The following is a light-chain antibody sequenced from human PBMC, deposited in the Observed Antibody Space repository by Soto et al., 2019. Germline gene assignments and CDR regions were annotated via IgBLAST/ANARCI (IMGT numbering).Light chain of an antibody. Sequence: DIQMTQSPSSLSASVGDRVTVTCRASQSISNHLNWYQQKPGKAPKLLIHAASSLQSGVPSRFSGSGSGTDFTLTISSLQPEDFATYYCQQSYSSVMYTFGQGTKLEIK. J-gene: IGKJ2*01. CDR2: AAS. CDR3: QQSYSSVMYT. V-gene: IGKV1-39*01. CDR1: QSISNH.